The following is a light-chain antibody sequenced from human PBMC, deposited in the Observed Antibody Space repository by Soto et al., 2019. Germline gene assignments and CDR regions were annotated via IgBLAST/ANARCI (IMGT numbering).Light chain of an antibody. Sequence: EIVLTQSPATLSFSPGERATLSCRASQSVDKYLVWYQQKPGQAPRHLIYDASSRATGIPARFSGSGSGTDFSLTITSLEPEDFAVYYCQQRTNWPLTFGGGTKLEIK. CDR2: DAS. CDR1: QSVDKY. V-gene: IGKV3-11*01. CDR3: QQRTNWPLT. J-gene: IGKJ4*01.